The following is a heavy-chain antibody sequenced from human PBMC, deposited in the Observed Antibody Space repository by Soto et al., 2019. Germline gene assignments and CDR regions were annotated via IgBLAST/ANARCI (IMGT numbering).Heavy chain of an antibody. CDR2: IYYSGST. Sequence: QVQLQESGPGLVKPSQTLSLTCTVSGGSISSGGYYWSWIRQHPGKGLEWIGYIYYSGSTYYNPSLKTLVTRSVDTSKNQFSLKLSSVNAADTAVYNCARSLGGSGSYRWFDPWGQGTLVTVSS. V-gene: IGHV4-31*01. CDR3: ARSLGGSGSYRWFDP. J-gene: IGHJ5*02. CDR1: GGSISSGGYY. D-gene: IGHD1-26*01.